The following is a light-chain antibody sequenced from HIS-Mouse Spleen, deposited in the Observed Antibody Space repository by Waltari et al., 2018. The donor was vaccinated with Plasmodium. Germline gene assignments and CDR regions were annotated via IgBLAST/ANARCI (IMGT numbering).Light chain of an antibody. V-gene: IGLV3-19*01. CDR3: NTRDSSGTHGV. Sequence: SSELTQDPAVSVALGQTVRITCQGDSLRSYYASWYQQKPGQAPVLVIYGKNNRPSGIPDRFAGSSSGNTASLTLTGAQAEDEADYYCNTRDSSGTHGVFGGGTKLTVL. CDR2: GKN. J-gene: IGLJ2*01. CDR1: SLRSYY.